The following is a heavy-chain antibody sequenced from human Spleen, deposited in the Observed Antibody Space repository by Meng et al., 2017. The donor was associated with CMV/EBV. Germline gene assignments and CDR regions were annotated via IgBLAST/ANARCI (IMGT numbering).Heavy chain of an antibody. J-gene: IGHJ4*02. CDR2: ISQRGST. Sequence: LACAVYGGSFSGDYRSWIIQPPGKGLEWIGEISQRGSTYYSPSFKSRLTISVHTAERQFYLRLTSVTAADTAVYYCARQGRVYFDFWGQGALVTVSS. CDR1: GGSFSGDY. V-gene: IGHV4-34*01. CDR3: ARQGRVYFDF. D-gene: IGHD3-10*01.